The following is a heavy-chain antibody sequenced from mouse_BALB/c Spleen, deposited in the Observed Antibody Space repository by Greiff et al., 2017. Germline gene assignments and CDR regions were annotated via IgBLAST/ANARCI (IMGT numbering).Heavy chain of an antibody. J-gene: IGHJ2*01. CDR2: ISSGGST. CDR3: ARGHYGNYVFYFDY. CDR1: GFTFSSYA. D-gene: IGHD2-1*01. Sequence: EVHLVESGGGLVKPGGSLKLSCAASGFTFSSYAMSWVRQTPEKRLEWVASISSGGSTYYPDSVKGRFTISRDNARNILYLQMSSLRSEDTAMYYCARGHYGNYVFYFDYWGQGTTLTVSS. V-gene: IGHV5-6-5*01.